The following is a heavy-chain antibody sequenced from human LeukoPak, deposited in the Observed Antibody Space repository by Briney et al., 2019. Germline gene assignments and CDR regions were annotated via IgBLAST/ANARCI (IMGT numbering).Heavy chain of an antibody. Sequence: GGSLRLSCAASGFTFNSYSMNWVRQAPGKGLEWVSYISSSSSTIYYADSVKGRFTISRDNAKNSLYLQMNSLRAEDTAVYYCARGLDNYGSGSSDWGQGTLVTVSS. V-gene: IGHV3-48*04. CDR2: ISSSSSTI. J-gene: IGHJ4*02. D-gene: IGHD3-10*01. CDR3: ARGLDNYGSGSSD. CDR1: GFTFNSYS.